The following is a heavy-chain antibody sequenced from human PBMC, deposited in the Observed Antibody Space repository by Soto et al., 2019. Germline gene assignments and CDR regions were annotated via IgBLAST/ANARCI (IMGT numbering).Heavy chain of an antibody. CDR2: ISAYNGNT. CDR1: GYTFTSYG. CDR3: ARVLPDYYYYYYMDV. J-gene: IGHJ6*03. D-gene: IGHD2-15*01. V-gene: IGHV1-18*01. Sequence: ASVKVSCKASGYTFTSYGISWVRQAPGQGLEWMGWISAYNGNTNYAQKLQGRVTMTTDTSTSTAYMELRSLRSDDTAVYYCARVLPDYYYYYYMDVWGKGTTVTVSS.